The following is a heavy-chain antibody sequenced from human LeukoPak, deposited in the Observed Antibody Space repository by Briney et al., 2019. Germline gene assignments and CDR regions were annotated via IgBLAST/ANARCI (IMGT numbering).Heavy chain of an antibody. CDR3: ARELWGASCY. CDR1: GGSISSSSYY. D-gene: IGHD3-16*01. J-gene: IGHJ4*02. V-gene: IGHV4-39*07. Sequence: PSETLSVTCTVSGGSISSSSYYWGWIRQPPWKGLEWIGSIYYSGSTYYNPSLKSRVTISVDTSKNQFSLKLSSVTAADTAVYYCARELWGASCYWGQGTLVTVSS. CDR2: IYYSGST.